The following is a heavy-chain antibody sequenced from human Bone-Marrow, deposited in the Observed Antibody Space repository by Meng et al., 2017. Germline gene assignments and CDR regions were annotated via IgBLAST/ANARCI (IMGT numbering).Heavy chain of an antibody. D-gene: IGHD5-18*01. Sequence: GESLKISCADSGFTFSNAWMSWVRQTPGKGLVWVSRINSDGSSTSYADSVKGRFTISRDNAKNTLYLQMNSLRAEDTAVYYCARDNNQRGYSYGYWGQGTLVTVSS. CDR2: INSDGSST. V-gene: IGHV3-74*01. J-gene: IGHJ4*02. CDR3: ARDNNQRGYSYGY. CDR1: GFTFSNAW.